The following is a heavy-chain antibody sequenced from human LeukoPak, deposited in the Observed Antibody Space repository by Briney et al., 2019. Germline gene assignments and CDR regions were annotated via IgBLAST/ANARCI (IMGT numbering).Heavy chain of an antibody. CDR2: IVVGIGNT. D-gene: IGHD3-22*01. V-gene: IGHV1-58*02. CDR3: AAVHTYYYDSSGYLSDY. CDR1: GFTFTSSA. J-gene: IGHJ4*02. Sequence: SVKVSCKASGFTFTSSAMQWVRQARGQRLEWIGWIVVGIGNTNYAQKFQERVTITRDMSTSTAYMELSSLRSEDTAVYYCAAVHTYYYDSSGYLSDYWGQGTLVTVSS.